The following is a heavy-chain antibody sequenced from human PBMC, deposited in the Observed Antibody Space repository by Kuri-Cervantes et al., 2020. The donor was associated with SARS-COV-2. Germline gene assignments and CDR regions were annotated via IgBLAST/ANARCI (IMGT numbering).Heavy chain of an antibody. J-gene: IGHJ4*02. V-gene: IGHV3-15*01. CDR2: IKNKIDAGTT. D-gene: IGHD2-2*03. CDR3: TTDRLLDIRTFDY. CDR1: GFTFSNAW. Sequence: CLRPSCVASGFTFSNAWMSWVRHAAGKGLEWVGRIKNKIDAGTTDYAAPVKGRFTISRDDSKNTLYLQMNSLKTEDTAVYYCTTDRLLDIRTFDYWGQGTLITVSS.